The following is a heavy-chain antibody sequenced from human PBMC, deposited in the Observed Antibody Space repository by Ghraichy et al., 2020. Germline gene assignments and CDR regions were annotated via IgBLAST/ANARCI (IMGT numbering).Heavy chain of an antibody. V-gene: IGHV3-23*01. CDR2: ISGNSDTT. J-gene: IGHJ3*01. CDR3: ARDSFNYNAKNEDGFDV. CDR1: GFTFITYG. Sequence: GGSLRLSCAASGFTFITYGMSWVRQAPGKGLEWVSAISGNSDTTHYAHSVKGRFTISRDSSKNILYMQMNSLRAEDTAVYYCARDSFNYNAKNEDGFDVWGQGKMVTVSS. D-gene: IGHD1-14*01.